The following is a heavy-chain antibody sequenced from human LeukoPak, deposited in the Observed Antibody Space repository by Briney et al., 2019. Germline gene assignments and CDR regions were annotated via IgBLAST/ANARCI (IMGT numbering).Heavy chain of an antibody. CDR1: GFSFSSYN. CDR3: AKLAKYFYGSETYYFFEH. V-gene: IGHV3-21*01. Sequence: GGSLRLSCEASGFSFSSYNMDWVRQTPGKGLEWISSITTSSTYTFYADSVKGRFTISRDNARNSLYLQMNSLRVEDTAVYYCAKLAKYFYGSETYYFFEHWGQGTPVTASS. D-gene: IGHD3-10*01. J-gene: IGHJ4*02. CDR2: ITTSSTYT.